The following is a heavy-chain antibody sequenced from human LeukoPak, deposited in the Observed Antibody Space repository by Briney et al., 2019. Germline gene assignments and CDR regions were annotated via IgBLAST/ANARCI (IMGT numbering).Heavy chain of an antibody. Sequence: GGSLRLSCAASGFRFKDYSMTWVRQAPGKGPEWVSAISGGGENTYYADSVKGRFTISRDNSKNTLYLQMKSLRVDDTAVYYCAKAEFYDFWSGYQGGDYWGQGTLITVSS. V-gene: IGHV3-23*01. CDR2: ISGGGENT. CDR3: AKAEFYDFWSGYQGGDY. J-gene: IGHJ4*02. D-gene: IGHD3-3*01. CDR1: GFRFKDYS.